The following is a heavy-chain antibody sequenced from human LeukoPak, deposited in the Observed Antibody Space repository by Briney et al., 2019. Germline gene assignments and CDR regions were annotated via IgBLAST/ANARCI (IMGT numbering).Heavy chain of an antibody. Sequence: PGGSLRLSCAASGFTFSSYAMSWVRQAPGKGLEWVSAISGSGGSTYHADSVKGRFTISRDNSKNTLYLQMNSLRAEDTAVYYCAKTTSSSSWYKGFDYWGQGTLVTVSA. CDR1: GFTFSSYA. CDR2: ISGSGGST. J-gene: IGHJ4*02. D-gene: IGHD6-13*01. V-gene: IGHV3-23*01. CDR3: AKTTSSSSWYKGFDY.